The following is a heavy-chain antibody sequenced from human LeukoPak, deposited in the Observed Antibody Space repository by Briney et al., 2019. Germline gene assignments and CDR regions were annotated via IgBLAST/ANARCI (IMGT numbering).Heavy chain of an antibody. Sequence: PSETLSLTCTVSGGSISSSSYYWGWIRQPPGKGLEWIGNIYYSRSTHYSPSLKSRVTISVDTSKNQFSLKLSSVTAADTAVYYCARTLWFGERENWGQGTLVTVSS. J-gene: IGHJ4*02. D-gene: IGHD3-10*01. CDR3: ARTLWFGEREN. CDR2: IYYSRST. CDR1: GGSISSSSYY. V-gene: IGHV4-39*01.